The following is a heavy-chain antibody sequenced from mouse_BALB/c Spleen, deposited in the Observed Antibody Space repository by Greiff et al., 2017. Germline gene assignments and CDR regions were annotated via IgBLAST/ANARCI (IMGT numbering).Heavy chain of an antibody. Sequence: EVQVVESGGGLVKPGGSLKLSCAASGFTFSSYAMSWVRQTPEKRLEWVASISSGGSTYYPDSVKGRFTISRDNARNILYLQMSSLRSEDTAMYYCARDPYDYFDYWGQGTTLTVSS. CDR2: ISSGGST. CDR1: GFTFSSYA. CDR3: ARDPYDYFDY. J-gene: IGHJ2*01. V-gene: IGHV5-6-5*01.